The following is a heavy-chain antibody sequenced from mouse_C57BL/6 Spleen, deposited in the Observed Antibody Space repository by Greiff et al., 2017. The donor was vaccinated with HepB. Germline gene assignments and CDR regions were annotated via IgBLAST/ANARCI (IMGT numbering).Heavy chain of an antibody. CDR1: GYTFTSYW. Sequence: QVQLQQPGAELVKPGASVKLSCKASGYTFTSYWMQWVKQRPGQGLEWIGEIDPSDSYTNYNQKFKGKATLTVDTSSSTAYMQLSSLTSEDSAVYYCARSSIYYYGSSWFAYWGQGTLVTVSA. D-gene: IGHD1-1*01. CDR2: IDPSDSYT. J-gene: IGHJ3*01. CDR3: ARSSIYYYGSSWFAY. V-gene: IGHV1-50*01.